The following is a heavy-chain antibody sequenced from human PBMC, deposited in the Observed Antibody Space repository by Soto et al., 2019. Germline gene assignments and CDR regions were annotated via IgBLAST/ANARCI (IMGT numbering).Heavy chain of an antibody. V-gene: IGHV3-9*01. CDR1: GFTFSSYA. D-gene: IGHD6-13*01. CDR3: AKDRGYTKNAFDI. J-gene: IGHJ3*02. Sequence: PGGSLRLSCAASGFTFSSYAMSWVRQAPGKGLEWVSAISWNSGSIGYADSAKGRFTISRDNAKNSLYLQMNSLRAEDTALYYCAKDRGYTKNAFDIWGQGTMVTVSS. CDR2: ISWNSGSI.